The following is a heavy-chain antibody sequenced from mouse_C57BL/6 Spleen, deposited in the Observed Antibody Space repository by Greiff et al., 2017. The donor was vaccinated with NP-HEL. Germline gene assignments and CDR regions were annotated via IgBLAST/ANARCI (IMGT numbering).Heavy chain of an antibody. CDR3: ARDQDRKFYYFDY. Sequence: EVKLVESGGGLVKPGGSLKLSCAASGFTFSSYAMSWVRQTPEKRLEWVATISDGGSYTYYPDNVKGRFTISRDNAKNNLYLQMSHLKSEDTAMYYCARDQDRKFYYFDYWGQGTTLTVSS. D-gene: IGHD3-3*01. CDR1: GFTFSSYA. CDR2: ISDGGSYT. J-gene: IGHJ2*01. V-gene: IGHV5-4*01.